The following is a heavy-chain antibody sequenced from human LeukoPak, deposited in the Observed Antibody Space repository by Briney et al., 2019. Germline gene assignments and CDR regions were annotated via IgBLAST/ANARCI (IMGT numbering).Heavy chain of an antibody. V-gene: IGHV5-51*01. D-gene: IGHD6-13*01. CDR2: IYPGDSDT. J-gene: IGHJ4*02. Sequence: GESLKISCKGSGYSSTNYWIGWVRQMPGKGLEWMGIIYPGDSDTRYSPSFQGQVTISADKSISTAYLQWSSPKASDTALYYCARRGRIAATGTKYYFDYWGQGTLVTVSS. CDR3: ARRGRIAATGTKYYFDY. CDR1: GYSSTNYW.